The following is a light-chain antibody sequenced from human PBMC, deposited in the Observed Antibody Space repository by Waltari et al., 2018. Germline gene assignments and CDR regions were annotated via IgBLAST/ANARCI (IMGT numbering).Light chain of an antibody. J-gene: IGLJ1*01. V-gene: IGLV3-1*01. Sequence: SYELTQPPSVSVSPGQTASITCSGEKLGEKYAYWYHQKPGQYPLLVIYRDNMRPSGIPERFSGSNSGNTATLTISGTQAMDEAAYYCQAWDSSTAVFGTGTKVTVL. CDR3: QAWDSSTAV. CDR1: KLGEKY. CDR2: RDN.